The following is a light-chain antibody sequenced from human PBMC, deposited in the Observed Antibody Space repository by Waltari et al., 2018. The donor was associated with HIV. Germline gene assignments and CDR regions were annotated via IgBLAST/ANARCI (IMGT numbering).Light chain of an antibody. V-gene: IGLV2-23*01. CDR3: CSYEGSSNWV. CDR2: EGI. J-gene: IGLJ3*02. CDR1: TSDVVSYNL. Sequence: QSALTHPAAVSGSPVQSLTISSTVGTSDVVSYNLVSCYQQHPGKAPQLMMYEGINRPSGVANRFSCSKSGNTASLTISGVQDEDEADDYCCSYEGSSNWVFGGGTKLTVL.